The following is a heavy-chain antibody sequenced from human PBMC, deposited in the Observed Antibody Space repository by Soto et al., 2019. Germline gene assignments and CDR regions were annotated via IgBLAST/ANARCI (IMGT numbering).Heavy chain of an antibody. J-gene: IGHJ4*02. V-gene: IGHV4-39*01. CDR2: VFYTGFT. D-gene: IGHD1-20*01. Sequence: NTSETLSLTCAVSGGSISGSYYYWAWLRQSPGKGPEWIGSVFYTGFTSYNPSLESRVSVSVDTSKSQFSLKLSAVTAADTAVYYCATSQKGYNWNYFDHWGQGALVTVSS. CDR1: GGSISGSYYY. CDR3: ATSQKGYNWNYFDH.